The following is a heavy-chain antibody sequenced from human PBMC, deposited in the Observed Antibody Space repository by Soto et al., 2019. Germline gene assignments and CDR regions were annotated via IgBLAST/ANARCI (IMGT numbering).Heavy chain of an antibody. CDR3: VRTSLVVAAATREDY. Sequence: GGSLRLSCAASRFTFSSYWMHWVRQAPGKGLVWVSRINSDGSSTSYADSVKGRFTISRDNAKNTLYLQMNSLRAEDTAVYYCVRTSLVVAAATREDYWGQGTLVTV. CDR2: INSDGSST. J-gene: IGHJ4*02. CDR1: RFTFSSYW. V-gene: IGHV3-74*01. D-gene: IGHD2-15*01.